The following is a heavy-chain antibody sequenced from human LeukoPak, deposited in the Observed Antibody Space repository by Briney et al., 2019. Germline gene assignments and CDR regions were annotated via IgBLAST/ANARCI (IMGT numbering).Heavy chain of an antibody. CDR2: IYYSGST. Sequence: SVTLSLTCTVSGGSISSYYWSWIRQPPGKGLEWIGYIYYSGSTNYNPSLKSRVTISVDTSKNQFSLKLSSVTAADTAVYYCARRDYYGGYFDYWGQGTLVTVSS. J-gene: IGHJ4*02. D-gene: IGHD3-10*01. CDR3: ARRDYYGGYFDY. CDR1: GGSISSYY. V-gene: IGHV4-59*08.